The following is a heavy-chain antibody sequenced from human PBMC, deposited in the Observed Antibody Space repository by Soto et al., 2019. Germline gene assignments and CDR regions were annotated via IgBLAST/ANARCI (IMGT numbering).Heavy chain of an antibody. CDR2: ISAYNGNT. D-gene: IGHD6-6*01. CDR3: ARTRYSSSSGHYDY. CDR1: GYTFTSYG. J-gene: IGHJ4*02. Sequence: ASVKVPCKASGYTFTSYGISWVRQAPGQGLEWMGWISAYNGNTNYAQKLQGRVTMTTDTSTSTAYMELRSLRSDDTAVYYCARTRYSSSSGHYDYWGQGTLVTVSS. V-gene: IGHV1-18*04.